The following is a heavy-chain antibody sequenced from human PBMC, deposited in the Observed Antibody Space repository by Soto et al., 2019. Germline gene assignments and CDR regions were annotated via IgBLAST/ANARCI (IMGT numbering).Heavy chain of an antibody. Sequence: EVQLVESGGGLVKPGGSLRLSCAASGFTFSSYSMNWVRQAPGKGLEWVSCISYSSSYIYYADSVKGRFTISRDNAKNSLYLQMNSLRADDTAVYYCAIAGGWELLDYWGQGTLVTVSS. V-gene: IGHV3-21*01. J-gene: IGHJ4*02. CDR2: ISYSSSYI. D-gene: IGHD1-26*01. CDR1: GFTFSSYS. CDR3: AIAGGWELLDY.